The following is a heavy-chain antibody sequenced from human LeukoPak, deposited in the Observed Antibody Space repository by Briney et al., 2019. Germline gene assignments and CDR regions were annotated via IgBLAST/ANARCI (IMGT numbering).Heavy chain of an antibody. CDR3: AAGYSGYDWRRYFDY. V-gene: IGHV4-59*06. CDR2: IYYSGST. CDR1: GGSISSYY. D-gene: IGHD5-12*01. J-gene: IGHJ4*02. Sequence: SETLSLTGTVSGGSISSYYWSWIRQHPGKGLEWIGYIYYSGSTYYNPSLKSRVTISVDTSKNQFSLKLSSVTAADTAVYYCAAGYSGYDWRRYFDYWGQGTLVTVSS.